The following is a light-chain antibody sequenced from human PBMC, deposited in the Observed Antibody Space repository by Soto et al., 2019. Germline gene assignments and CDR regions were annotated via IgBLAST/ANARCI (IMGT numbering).Light chain of an antibody. V-gene: IGLV2-14*01. CDR1: SSDVGGYNY. J-gene: IGLJ1*01. CDR2: DVS. Sequence: QSVLTQPASVSGSPGQSITISCTGTSSDVGGYNYVSWYQQHPGKAPKLMIYDVSNRPSGVSNRFSGSKSGNTASLTISGLQAEDEADYYCSSYTSSSTPPVYVFRTVTKVTVL. CDR3: SSYTSSSTPPVYV.